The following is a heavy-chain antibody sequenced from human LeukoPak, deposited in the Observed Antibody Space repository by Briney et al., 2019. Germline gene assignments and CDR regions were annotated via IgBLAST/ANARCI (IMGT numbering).Heavy chain of an antibody. D-gene: IGHD6-6*01. CDR1: GGTFISYA. V-gene: IGHV1-69*13. CDR2: IIPIFGTA. Sequence: ASVKVSCKASGGTFISYAISWVRQAPGQGLEWMGGIIPIFGTANYAQKFQGRVTITADEPTSTAYMELSSLRSEDTAVYYCASLASSSSVTWFDLWGQGTLVTVSS. CDR3: ASLASSSSVTWFDL. J-gene: IGHJ5*02.